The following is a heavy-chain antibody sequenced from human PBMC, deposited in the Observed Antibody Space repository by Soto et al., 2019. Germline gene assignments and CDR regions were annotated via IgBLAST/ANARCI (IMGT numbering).Heavy chain of an antibody. V-gene: IGHV1-69*01. Sequence: QVQLVQSGAEVKKPGSSVKVSCKASGGTFSSYAISWVRQAPGQGLEWMGGIIPIFGTANYAQKFQGRVTITADESTSTAYMELSSLRSEDTAVYYCARDSPGLIGLERRSHYYYYGMDVWGQGTTVTVSS. D-gene: IGHD1-1*01. CDR3: ARDSPGLIGLERRSHYYYYGMDV. CDR1: GGTFSSYA. J-gene: IGHJ6*02. CDR2: IIPIFGTA.